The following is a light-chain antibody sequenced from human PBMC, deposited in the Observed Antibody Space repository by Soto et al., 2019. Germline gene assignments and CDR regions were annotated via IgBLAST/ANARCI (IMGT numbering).Light chain of an antibody. V-gene: IGLV1-51*01. CDR1: TSNIGNHY. J-gene: IGLJ2*01. CDR3: GTWDSSLSAWI. CDR2: DTD. Sequence: QSVLTQPPSVSAAPGQKVTISCSGSTSNIGNHYVSWYQQLPGAAPKLVIYDTDKRPSGIPDRFSGSKSGTSAALGITGFQTGDEADYYCGTWDSSLSAWIFGGGTKLTV.